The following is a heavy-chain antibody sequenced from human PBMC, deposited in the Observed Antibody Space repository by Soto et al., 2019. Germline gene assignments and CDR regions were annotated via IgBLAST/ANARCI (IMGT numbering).Heavy chain of an antibody. D-gene: IGHD6-13*01. CDR1: GYSFTDHY. V-gene: IGHV1-2*02. CDR2: INPDSGGT. J-gene: IGHJ6*02. CDR3: AKERQQLRLGYCGMAV. Sequence: QVQLVQSGAEVKKPGASVRVSCKASGYSFTDHYMHWVRQAAGQGLEWIGWINPDSGGTDYAQEFQGRVTMTRDTSIRTAYMVLSRLNSDATAADYCAKERQQLRLGYCGMAVWGQGTTVIVSS.